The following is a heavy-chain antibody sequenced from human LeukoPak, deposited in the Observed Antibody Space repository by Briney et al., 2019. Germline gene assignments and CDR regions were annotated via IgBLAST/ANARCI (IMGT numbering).Heavy chain of an antibody. V-gene: IGHV3-74*01. CDR2: INSDGSST. J-gene: IGHJ4*02. Sequence: PGGSLRLSCAASGFTFSSYWMHWVRQAPGKGLVWVSRINSDGSSTSYADSVKGRFTISRDNPKNTLYLQMNSLRAEDTAVYYCARDLYSSSFSSSWYTMDYWGQGTLVTVSS. CDR1: GFTFSSYW. CDR3: ARDLYSSSFSSSWYTMDY. D-gene: IGHD6-13*01.